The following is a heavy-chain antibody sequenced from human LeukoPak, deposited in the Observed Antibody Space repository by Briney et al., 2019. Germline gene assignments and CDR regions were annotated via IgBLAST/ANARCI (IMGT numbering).Heavy chain of an antibody. V-gene: IGHV3-30-3*01. Sequence: GGSLRLSSAASGFTFSSYAMHWVRQAPGKGLEWVAVISYDGSNKYYADSVKGRFTISRDNSKNTLYLQMNSLRAEDTAVYYCARAPHYIAVAGKAFDYWGQGTLVTVSS. J-gene: IGHJ4*02. D-gene: IGHD6-19*01. CDR2: ISYDGSNK. CDR1: GFTFSSYA. CDR3: ARAPHYIAVAGKAFDY.